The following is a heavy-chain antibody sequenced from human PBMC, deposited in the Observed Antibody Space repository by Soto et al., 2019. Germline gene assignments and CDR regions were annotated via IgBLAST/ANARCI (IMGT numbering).Heavy chain of an antibody. Sequence: PSETLSLTCTVYGGSISSYYWSCIRQPPGEGLEWIGYIYYSGSTNYNPSLKSRVTISVDTSKNQFSLKLSSVTAAATAVYYCARGKVAYSSGPNSELYYYGMDVWRQGTTVTGSS. V-gene: IGHV4-59*01. D-gene: IGHD6-19*01. CDR1: GGSISSYY. J-gene: IGHJ6*01. CDR2: IYYSGST. CDR3: ARGKVAYSSGPNSELYYYGMDV.